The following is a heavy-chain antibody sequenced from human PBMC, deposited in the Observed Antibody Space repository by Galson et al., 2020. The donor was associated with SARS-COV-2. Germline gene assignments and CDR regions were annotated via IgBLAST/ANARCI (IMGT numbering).Heavy chain of an antibody. CDR2: INRDHGGT. J-gene: IGHJ4*02. Sequence: ASVKVSCKASGYIFTGYYLHWVRQAPGRGLEWVGWINRDHGGTNYSPKFRGRVNMTRDTSTTTAFMELTGLTSDDTAVYYCARASDWNYLDYWGQGMLVTVSS. D-gene: IGHD3-9*01. CDR3: ARASDWNYLDY. CDR1: GYIFTGYY. V-gene: IGHV1-2*02.